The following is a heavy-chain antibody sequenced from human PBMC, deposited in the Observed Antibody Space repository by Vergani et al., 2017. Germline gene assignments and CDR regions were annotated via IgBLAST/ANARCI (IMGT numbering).Heavy chain of an antibody. CDR1: GGSFSGYY. V-gene: IGHV4-34*01. D-gene: IGHD3-10*01. CDR3: ARGAYYYGSGSYGY. CDR2: INHSGNT. Sequence: QVQLQQWGAGLLKPSETLSLTCAVYGGSFSGYYWSWIRQPPGKGLEWIGEINHSGNTNYNPSHKSRVTISVDTSKNRFSLKLSSVPAADTALYYCARGAYYYGSGSYGYGGQGTLVAVSS. J-gene: IGHJ4*02.